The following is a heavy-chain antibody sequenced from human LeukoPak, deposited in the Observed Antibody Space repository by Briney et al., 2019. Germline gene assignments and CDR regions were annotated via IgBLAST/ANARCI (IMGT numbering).Heavy chain of an antibody. CDR1: GYSFDRYG. CDR2: IGAFNGNT. D-gene: IGHD3-22*01. Sequence: ASVKVSCKASGYSFDRYGISWVRQAPGQGLEWLGWIGAFNGNTNYAQNLQGRVTMTEATSTTTAYMDLRSLSSDDTAVYYCARDFLSYDGSENHFDDTFDIWGQGTMVTVSS. V-gene: IGHV1-18*01. J-gene: IGHJ3*02. CDR3: ARDFLSYDGSENHFDDTFDI.